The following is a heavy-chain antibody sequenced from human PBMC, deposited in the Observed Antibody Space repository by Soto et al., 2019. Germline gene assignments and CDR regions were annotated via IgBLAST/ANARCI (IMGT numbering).Heavy chain of an antibody. V-gene: IGHV4-61*01. CDR1: GGSVSSGSYY. CDR2: IYYSGST. CDR3: ARGPNYYCSGRVLVGFDH. D-gene: IGHD3-10*01. Sequence: SETLSLTCTVSGGSVSSGSYYWSWIRHPPGKGLEWIGYIYYSGSTNYNPSLKSRVTISVDTYKNQFSLKLSSVTAADTAVYYCARGPNYYCSGRVLVGFDHWVKGTMVTV. J-gene: IGHJ5*02.